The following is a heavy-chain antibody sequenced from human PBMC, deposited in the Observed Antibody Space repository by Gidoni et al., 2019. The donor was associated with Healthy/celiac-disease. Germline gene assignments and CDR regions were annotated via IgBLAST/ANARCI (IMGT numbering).Heavy chain of an antibody. CDR3: ARGRGQGSGWYYFDY. D-gene: IGHD6-19*01. Sequence: QVQLQPWGAGLLKPSETLSLTCAVYGGSFSGHYWSGIRQPPGKALEWIGEINHRGRTNFNPFHKRRVTISVDTSKNQFSLKLSSVTAADTAVYYCARGRGQGSGWYYFDYWGQGTLVTVSS. V-gene: IGHV4-34*01. CDR2: INHRGRT. CDR1: GGSFSGHY. J-gene: IGHJ4*02.